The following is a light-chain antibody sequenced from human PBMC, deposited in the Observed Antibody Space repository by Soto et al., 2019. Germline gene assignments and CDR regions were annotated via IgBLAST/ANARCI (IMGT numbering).Light chain of an antibody. CDR1: QSVSSN. Sequence: EVVMTQSPATLSVSPGERATLSCRASQSVSSNLAWYQQKPGQAPRLLIYGVSSRATGIPARFSGSGSGTEVTLTISSLQSEDFAVYYCQQYNIWPPYTFGQGTKVEIK. CDR3: QQYNIWPPYT. V-gene: IGKV3-15*01. CDR2: GVS. J-gene: IGKJ2*01.